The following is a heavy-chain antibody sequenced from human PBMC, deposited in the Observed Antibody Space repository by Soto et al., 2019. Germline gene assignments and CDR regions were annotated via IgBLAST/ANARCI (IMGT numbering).Heavy chain of an antibody. CDR1: GFTFDDYT. V-gene: IGHV3-43*01. CDR3: AKDIGPSTYGMDV. J-gene: IGHJ6*02. CDR2: ISWDGGST. Sequence: EVQLVESGGVVVQPGGSLRLSCAASGFTFDDYTMHWVRQAPGKGLEWVSLISWDGGSTYYADSVKGRFAISRDNSKNSLYLQMNSLRTEDTALYYCAKDIGPSTYGMDVWGQGTTVTVSS.